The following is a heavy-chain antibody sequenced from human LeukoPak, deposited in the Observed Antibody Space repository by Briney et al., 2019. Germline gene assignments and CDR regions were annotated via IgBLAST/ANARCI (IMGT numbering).Heavy chain of an antibody. D-gene: IGHD2-15*01. CDR2: IYYSGST. Sequence: PSETLSLTCAVYGGSFSGYDWSWIRQPPGKGLEWIGYIYYSGSTNYNPSLKSRVTISVDTSKNQFSLKLSSVTAADTAVYYCARGDCSGGSCYLFDYWGQGALVTVSS. J-gene: IGHJ4*02. CDR1: GGSFSGYD. CDR3: ARGDCSGGSCYLFDY. V-gene: IGHV4-59*08.